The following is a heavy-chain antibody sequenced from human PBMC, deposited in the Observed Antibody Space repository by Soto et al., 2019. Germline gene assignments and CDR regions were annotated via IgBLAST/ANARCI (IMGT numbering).Heavy chain of an antibody. CDR1: RYAMTGDS. D-gene: IGHD3-22*01. Sequence: GALVPVSCTVSRYAMTGDSRHLMREDKEQGLEWMGGFDPEDGETIYAQKFQGRVTMTEDTSTDTAYMELSSLRSEDTAVYYCATSAYPYYYDSSGYYNLNPFDYWGHGTRVTVSS. J-gene: IGHJ4*01. CDR2: FDPEDGET. V-gene: IGHV1-24*01. CDR3: ATSAYPYYYDSSGYYNLNPFDY.